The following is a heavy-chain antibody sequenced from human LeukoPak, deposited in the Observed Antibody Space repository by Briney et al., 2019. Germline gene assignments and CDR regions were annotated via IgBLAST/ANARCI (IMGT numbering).Heavy chain of an antibody. CDR2: MNPSNGDT. V-gene: IGHV1-2*02. CDR1: GYTFTDYY. D-gene: IGHD1-26*01. Sequence: ASVKVSCKASGYTFTDYYIHWVRRAPGQGLEWMGWMNPSNGDTNYAQKFQGRVTMTRDTSISTAYMELSSLRSDDTAVYYCASPLKGVGGRDYWGQGTPVTVSS. J-gene: IGHJ4*02. CDR3: ASPLKGVGGRDY.